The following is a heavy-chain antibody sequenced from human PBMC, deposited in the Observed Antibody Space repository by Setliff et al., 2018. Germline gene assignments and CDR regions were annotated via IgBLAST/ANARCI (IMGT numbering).Heavy chain of an antibody. CDR1: SYTFTTFG. D-gene: IGHD4-17*01. J-gene: IGHJ5*02. V-gene: IGHV1-18*01. CDR2: IGPHNGIT. Sequence: ASVKVSCKASSYTFTTFGVSWVRQVPGQGLEWLGWIGPHNGITRYGQKFQGRVTLTSETTTGTVYMELRSLNSDDTAVYYCARDVPLTTVTKNYFGPWGQGTLVTVSS. CDR3: ARDVPLTTVTKNYFGP.